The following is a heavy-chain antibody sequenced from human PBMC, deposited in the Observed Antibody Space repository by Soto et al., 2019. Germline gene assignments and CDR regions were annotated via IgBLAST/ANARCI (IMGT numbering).Heavy chain of an antibody. CDR3: ARQDEYSYGLPSDY. Sequence: ASVKVSCKVSGYTLTELSMHWVRQAPGKGLEWMGWISAYNGNTNYAQKLQGRVTMTTDTSTSTAYMELRSLRSDDTAVYYCARQDEYSYGLPSDYWGQGTLVTVSS. CDR2: ISAYNGNT. J-gene: IGHJ4*02. V-gene: IGHV1-18*01. CDR1: GYTLTELS. D-gene: IGHD5-18*01.